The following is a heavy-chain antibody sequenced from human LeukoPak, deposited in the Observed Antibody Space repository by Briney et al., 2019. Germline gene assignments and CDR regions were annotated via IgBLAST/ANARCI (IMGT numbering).Heavy chain of an antibody. J-gene: IGHJ4*02. V-gene: IGHV3-23*01. CDR2: LSSSGTST. D-gene: IGHD3-3*01. CDR1: GFTFNSYT. Sequence: GGSLRLSCAASGFTFNSYTMNWVRQAAGKGPEWVSALSSSGTSTYYTHAVKGRFTISRDNSKNTLYLQMNTLRAEDTAVYYCAKEGPTRVAGALDYWGQGTLVTVSS. CDR3: AKEGPTRVAGALDY.